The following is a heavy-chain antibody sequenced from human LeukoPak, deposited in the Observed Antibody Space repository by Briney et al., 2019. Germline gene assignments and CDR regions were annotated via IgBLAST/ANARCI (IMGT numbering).Heavy chain of an antibody. D-gene: IGHD7-27*01. CDR3: GRTNWGHVDY. CDR1: GGSISSGGYY. CDR2: IYYSGST. Sequence: PSQTLSLTCTVSGGSISSGGYYWSWIRQHPGKGLEWIGYIYYSGSTYYNPSLKSRVTISVDASKNQFSLKLSSVTAADTAVYYCGRTNWGHVDYWGQGTLITVSS. J-gene: IGHJ4*02. V-gene: IGHV4-31*03.